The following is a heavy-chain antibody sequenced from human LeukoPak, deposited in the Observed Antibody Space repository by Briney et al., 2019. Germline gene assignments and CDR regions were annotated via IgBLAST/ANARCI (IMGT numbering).Heavy chain of an antibody. CDR2: IIPILGIA. CDR3: ARHIVAKPRDSSGWYYDY. Sequence: SVKVSCKASGGTFSSYAISWVRQAPGQGLEWMGRIIPILGIANYAQKFQGRVTITADKSTSTAYMELSSLRSEDTAVYYCARHIVAKPRDSSGWYYDYWGQGTLVTVSS. J-gene: IGHJ4*02. D-gene: IGHD6-19*01. V-gene: IGHV1-69*04. CDR1: GGTFSSYA.